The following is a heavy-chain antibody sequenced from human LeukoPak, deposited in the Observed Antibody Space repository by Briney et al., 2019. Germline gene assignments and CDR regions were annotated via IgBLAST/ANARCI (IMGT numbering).Heavy chain of an antibody. V-gene: IGHV3-30*02. CDR2: IRYDGSNN. CDR3: AKGAAVAVLDH. CDR1: GFIFNNYG. J-gene: IGHJ4*02. Sequence: GGSLRLSCAAPGFIFNNYGMYWVRQAPGKGLEWLAFIRYDGSNNYYADSVKGRFTISRDNSKNTLYLQMNSLRAEDTAVYYCAKGAAVAVLDHWGQGTLVTVSS. D-gene: IGHD6-19*01.